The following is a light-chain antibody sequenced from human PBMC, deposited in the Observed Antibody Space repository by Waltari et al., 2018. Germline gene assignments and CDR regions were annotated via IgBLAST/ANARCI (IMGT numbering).Light chain of an antibody. CDR3: QQYDGSVVT. V-gene: IGKV3-20*01. Sequence: EIVLTQYPGTLSVSPGERVTVSCRASQTITGSWLTWYHQKPGQAPRLLIYGASNRAPVLPDRFSGSGSGTDFTLTISRLEPEDSAVYYCQQYDGSVVTFGGGTKVEIK. J-gene: IGKJ4*01. CDR2: GAS. CDR1: QTITGSW.